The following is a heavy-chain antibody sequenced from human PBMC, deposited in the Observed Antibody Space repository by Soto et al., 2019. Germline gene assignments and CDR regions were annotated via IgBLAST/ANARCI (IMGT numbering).Heavy chain of an antibody. CDR3: VKGKVRGELRYFDV. J-gene: IGHJ2*01. CDR1: GFSFSSYA. D-gene: IGHD3-10*01. Sequence: EVQLLESGGGLVQPGGSLRLSCAASGFSFSSYAMSWVRQAPGKGLQWVSGISGSGVGTYYVDSVKGRFTVSRDNSNNTVDLQLGSLRGADTAVYYCVKGKVRGELRYFDVWGRGTVVTVSS. CDR2: ISGSGVGT. V-gene: IGHV3-23*01.